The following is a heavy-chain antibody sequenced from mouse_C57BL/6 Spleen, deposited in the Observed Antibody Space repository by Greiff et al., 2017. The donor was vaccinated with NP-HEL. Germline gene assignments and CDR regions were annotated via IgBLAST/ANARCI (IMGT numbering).Heavy chain of an antibody. D-gene: IGHD1-1*01. Sequence: EVQLQQSGPELVKPGASVKIPCKASGYTFTDYNMDWVKQSNGKSLEWIGDINPNNGGTIYNQKFKGKATLTVDKSSSTAYMELRSLTSEDTAVYYCARALYYGSTPPAFAYWGQGTLVTVSA. V-gene: IGHV1-18*01. CDR2: INPNNGGT. CDR1: GYTFTDYN. J-gene: IGHJ3*01. CDR3: ARALYYGSTPPAFAY.